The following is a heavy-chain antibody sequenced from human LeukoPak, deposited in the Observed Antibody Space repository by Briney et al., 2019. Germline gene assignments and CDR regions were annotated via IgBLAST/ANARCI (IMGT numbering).Heavy chain of an antibody. J-gene: IGHJ3*02. D-gene: IGHD3-22*01. CDR2: ISSSGSLI. CDR1: GFTFSSYE. V-gene: IGHV3-48*03. Sequence: PGGSLRLSCAASGFTFSSYEMNWVRQAPGKGLVWVSYISSSGSLIYYADSVKGRFTISRDNAKNSLYLQMNSLRDEDTAVYYCARVCRDSSGYGAFDIWGQGTMVTVSS. CDR3: ARVCRDSSGYGAFDI.